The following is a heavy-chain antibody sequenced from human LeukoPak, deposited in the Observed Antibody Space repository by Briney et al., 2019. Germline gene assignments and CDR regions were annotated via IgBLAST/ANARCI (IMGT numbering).Heavy chain of an antibody. V-gene: IGHV3-21*01. J-gene: IGHJ4*02. D-gene: IGHD3-10*01. CDR3: ARDDYGSGTFDY. CDR1: GFTFSSYS. CDR2: ISSSSSYI. Sequence: GGSLRLSCAASGFTFSSYSMNWVRQAPGKGLEWVSSISSSSSYIYYADSVKGRFTISRDNAKNSLYLQMNSLRAEDTAVYYCARDDYGSGTFDYWGQGILVTVSS.